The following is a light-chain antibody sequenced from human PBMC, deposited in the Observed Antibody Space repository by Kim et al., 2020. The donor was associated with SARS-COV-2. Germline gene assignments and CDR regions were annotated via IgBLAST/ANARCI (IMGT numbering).Light chain of an antibody. Sequence: GQSITISCTGTNSDVGGYNYVSWYQQHPGKAPKLMIYDVIKRPSGVSNRFSGSKSGDTASLTISGLQTEDEADYYCSSYTSSRIPAFGGGTQLTVL. CDR1: NSDVGGYNY. CDR3: SSYTSSRIPA. V-gene: IGLV2-14*04. CDR2: DVI. J-gene: IGLJ3*02.